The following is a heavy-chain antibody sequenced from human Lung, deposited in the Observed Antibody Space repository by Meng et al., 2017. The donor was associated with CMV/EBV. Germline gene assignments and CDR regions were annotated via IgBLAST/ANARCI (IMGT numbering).Heavy chain of an antibody. CDR3: AKRRDSSGTYSMDV. V-gene: IGHV3-30*02. D-gene: IGHD3-22*01. CDR2: IRFDGNNK. CDR1: GFTFSSYA. Sequence: SCAASGFTFSSYAMHWVRQAPGKGLEWVANIRFDGNNKYHADSVKGRFTISRDNSKNTLYLQMNSLRAEDTAEYYCAKRRDSSGTYSMDVWGEGXKVTVSS. J-gene: IGHJ6*04.